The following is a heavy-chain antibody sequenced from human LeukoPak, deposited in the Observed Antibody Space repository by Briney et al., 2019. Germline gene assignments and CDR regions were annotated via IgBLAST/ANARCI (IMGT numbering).Heavy chain of an antibody. V-gene: IGHV3-7*01. CDR3: AKGGHYNFDY. D-gene: IGHD4-11*01. CDR1: GFTFSTYW. J-gene: IGHJ4*02. Sequence: GGSLRLSCAASGFTFSTYWMKWVRQAPGKGLEWVASIKEDGSDKYYVDSVKGRFSISRDNAKNTLYLQMNSLRPEDTAVYYCAKGGHYNFDYWGQGTLVTVSS. CDR2: IKEDGSDK.